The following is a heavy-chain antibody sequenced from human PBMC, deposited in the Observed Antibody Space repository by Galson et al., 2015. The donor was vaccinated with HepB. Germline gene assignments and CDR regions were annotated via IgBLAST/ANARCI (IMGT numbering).Heavy chain of an antibody. CDR2: INAGNGNT. CDR3: ARDLVPMVRGVNNLDP. D-gene: IGHD3-10*01. CDR1: GYTFTSYA. V-gene: IGHV1-3*01. Sequence: SVKVSCKASGYTFTSYAMHWVRQAPGQRLEWMGWINAGNGNTKYSQKFQGRVTITRDTSASTAYMELSSLRSEDTAVYYCARDLVPMVRGVNNLDPWGQGTLVTVSS. J-gene: IGHJ5*02.